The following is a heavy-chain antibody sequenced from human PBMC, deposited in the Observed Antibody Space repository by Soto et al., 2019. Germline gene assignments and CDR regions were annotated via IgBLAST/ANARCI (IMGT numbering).Heavy chain of an antibody. Sequence: QVQLVESGGGVVQPGGSLRLSCAVSGVTFSDYGMHWVRQAPGKGLEWVAVISYDGRIDYYADSVKGRFTISRDNPKNTMYLQMNSLRADDTAVYFCAKEGGTGRSTLKHRYDYWGQGILVTVSS. V-gene: IGHV3-30*18. CDR3: AKEGGTGRSTLKHRYDY. J-gene: IGHJ4*02. CDR2: ISYDGRID. CDR1: GVTFSDYG. D-gene: IGHD1-1*01.